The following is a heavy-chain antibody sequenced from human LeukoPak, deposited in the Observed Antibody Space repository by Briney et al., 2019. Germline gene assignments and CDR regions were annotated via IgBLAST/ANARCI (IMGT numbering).Heavy chain of an antibody. CDR2: ISGSGGNT. V-gene: IGHV3-23*01. D-gene: IGHD6-19*01. J-gene: IGHJ4*02. Sequence: PGGSLRLSRAGSGFTFSSYAMSWVRQAPGKGLEWVSAISGSGGNTYYADSVKGRFTISRDQSKNTLYLEMNTLRAEDTAVYYCAKSRSGWFWGYFDHWGQGTLVTVSS. CDR1: GFTFSSYA. CDR3: AKSRSGWFWGYFDH.